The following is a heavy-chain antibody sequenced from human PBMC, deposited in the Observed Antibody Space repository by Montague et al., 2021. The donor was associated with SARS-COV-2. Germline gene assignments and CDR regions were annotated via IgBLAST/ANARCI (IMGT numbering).Heavy chain of an antibody. CDR1: GDSDSIVTAA. V-gene: IGHV6-1*01. D-gene: IGHD4-17*01. CDR3: ARDGDYGGTWYSFLQN. Sequence: CAISGDSDSIVTAAWHWVRQTPSSGLEWLGRTFYRSQWHTDSAASVRSRISFSGDISKNQFSLHLNSVTPEDTAIYYCARDGDYGGTWYSFLQNWGQGTRVIVSS. J-gene: IGHJ1*01. CDR2: TFYRSQWHT.